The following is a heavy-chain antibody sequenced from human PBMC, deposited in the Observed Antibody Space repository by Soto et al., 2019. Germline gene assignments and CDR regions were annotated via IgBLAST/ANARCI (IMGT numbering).Heavy chain of an antibody. Sequence: EVQLLESGGGLVQPGGSLRLSCAASGFTFSSYAMSWVRQAPGKGLEWVSAISGSGGSTYYADSVKGRFTISRDNSKNALYLQMNGRRAEDRAVYYCAKGFGYGSFRAFDYGGQGTLVTVSS. J-gene: IGHJ4*02. CDR2: ISGSGGST. V-gene: IGHV3-23*01. D-gene: IGHD5-18*01. CDR1: GFTFSSYA. CDR3: AKGFGYGSFRAFDY.